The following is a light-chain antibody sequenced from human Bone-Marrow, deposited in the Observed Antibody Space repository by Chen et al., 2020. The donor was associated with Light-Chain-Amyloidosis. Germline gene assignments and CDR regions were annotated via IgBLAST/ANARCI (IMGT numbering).Light chain of an antibody. CDR2: KDT. Sequence: SYELTQPPSVSVSPGQTARINCSGDALPKHYAYWYQQKPGQAPVLVICKDTERPSGIPERFSGSSSGTTVTLTISGVQAEDEADYYCQSADSSDLGVFGGGTKLTVL. CDR1: ALPKHY. V-gene: IGLV3-25*03. J-gene: IGLJ3*02. CDR3: QSADSSDLGV.